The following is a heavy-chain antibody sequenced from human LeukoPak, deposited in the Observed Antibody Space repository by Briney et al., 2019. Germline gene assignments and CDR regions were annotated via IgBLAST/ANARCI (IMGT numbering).Heavy chain of an antibody. D-gene: IGHD7-27*01. CDR2: INPSGDST. CDR3: ARQLWGFYFDY. CDR1: GYTFSGYY. J-gene: IGHJ4*02. Sequence: ASVKVSCKASGYTFSGYYMHWVRQAPGQGLEWMGIINPSGDSTSYAQKFQGRLTMTRDTSTSTVYMEPSSLTSDDTALYYCARQLWGFYFDYWGQGTLITVSS. V-gene: IGHV1-46*01.